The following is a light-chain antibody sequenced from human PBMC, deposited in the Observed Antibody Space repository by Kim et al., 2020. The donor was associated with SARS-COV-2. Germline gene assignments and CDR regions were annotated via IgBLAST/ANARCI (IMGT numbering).Light chain of an antibody. CDR2: DAS. CDR1: QSIDNY. CDR3: QQNYSSPYT. J-gene: IGKJ2*01. Sequence: DIQMIQSPSSLSASVGDRVTITCRASQSIDNYLNWYQQKPGQPPRFLIYDASSLHRGAPSRFSGRGSGTTFTLTISSLQPEDSATYYCQQNYSSPYTFGQGTKVDIK. V-gene: IGKV1-39*01.